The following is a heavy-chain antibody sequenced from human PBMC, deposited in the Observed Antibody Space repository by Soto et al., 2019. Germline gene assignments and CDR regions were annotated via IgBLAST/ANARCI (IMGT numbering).Heavy chain of an antibody. D-gene: IGHD1-1*01. CDR1: GGSFSGYY. Sequence: PSETLSLTCAVYGGSFSGYYWSWIRQPPGKGLEWIGEINHSGSTNYNPPLKSRVTISVDTSKNQFSLKLSSVTAADTAVYYCARRRPHDVGLFYWGQGTLVTSPQ. CDR3: ARRRPHDVGLFY. J-gene: IGHJ4*02. V-gene: IGHV4-34*01. CDR2: INHSGST.